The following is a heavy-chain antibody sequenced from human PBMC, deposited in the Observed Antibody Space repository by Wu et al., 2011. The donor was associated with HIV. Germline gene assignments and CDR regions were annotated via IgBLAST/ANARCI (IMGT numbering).Heavy chain of an antibody. V-gene: IGHV1-2*02. J-gene: IGHJ4*02. CDR2: INPNNGGT. Sequence: QVQLVQSGAEVKKPGASVKVSCKASGYIFTGSYMHWVRQAPGQGLEWMGWINPNNGGTKYAQKFQGRVTMTRDTSISAAYMELSWLRSDDTAMYYCARELLDSDYFDSWGQGTLVTVSS. CDR1: GYIFTGSY. CDR3: ARELLDSDYFDS. D-gene: IGHD3-22*01.